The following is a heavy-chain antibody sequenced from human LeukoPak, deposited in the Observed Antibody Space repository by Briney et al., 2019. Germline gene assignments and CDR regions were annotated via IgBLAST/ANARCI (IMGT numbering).Heavy chain of an antibody. Sequence: GGSLRLSCAASGFTFSSYWMHWVRQAPGKGLVWVSRINSDGSSTSYADSVKGRFTISRDNAKNTLYLQMNSLRAEGTAVYYCARVREYYYYYGMDVWGQGTTVTVSS. D-gene: IGHD1-26*01. CDR2: INSDGSST. CDR3: ARVREYYYYYGMDV. J-gene: IGHJ6*02. V-gene: IGHV3-74*01. CDR1: GFTFSSYW.